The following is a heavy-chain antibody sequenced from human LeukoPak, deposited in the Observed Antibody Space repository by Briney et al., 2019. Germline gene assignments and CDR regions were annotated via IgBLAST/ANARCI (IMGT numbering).Heavy chain of an antibody. V-gene: IGHV3-53*01. D-gene: IGHD1-1*01. CDR2: IYSSGRT. Sequence: GGSLRLSCAASGFTVSTNYIGWVRQAPGKGLEWVSVIYSSGRTYYADSVKGRFTISRDNSKNTLYLQMNSLRAEDTAVYYCARDLAGNDWGYCYWGQGTLVTVSS. CDR1: GFTVSTNY. CDR3: ARDLAGNDWGYCY. J-gene: IGHJ4*02.